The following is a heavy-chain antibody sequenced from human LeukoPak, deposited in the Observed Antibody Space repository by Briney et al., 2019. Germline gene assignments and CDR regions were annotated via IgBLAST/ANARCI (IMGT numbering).Heavy chain of an antibody. V-gene: IGHV1-2*06. CDR2: INPNSGVT. D-gene: IGHD2-2*01. CDR3: ARDLQGNVAVPAAILGD. J-gene: IGHJ4*02. CDR1: GYIFTDYH. Sequence: ASVKVSCKASGYIFTDYHVHWVRQAPGQGLEWVGRINPNSGVTNYAQNFQGRVITTRDTSVSTAYMELSRLTSDDTAVYYCARDLQGNVAVPAAILGDWGQGGLVTVSS.